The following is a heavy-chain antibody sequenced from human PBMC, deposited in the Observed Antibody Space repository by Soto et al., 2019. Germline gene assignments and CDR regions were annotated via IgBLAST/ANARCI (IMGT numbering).Heavy chain of an antibody. J-gene: IGHJ4*02. CDR2: ISCDGSSK. V-gene: IGHV3-30*18. CDR1: GFTFSSYG. Sequence: GGSLRLSCAASGFTFSSYGMHWVRQAPGKGLEWVAVISCDGSSKYYADSVKGRFTISRDNSKNTLYLQMNSLRAEDTAVYYCAKQPPWSAGRFDYWGQGTLVTVSS. D-gene: IGHD6-13*01. CDR3: AKQPPWSAGRFDY.